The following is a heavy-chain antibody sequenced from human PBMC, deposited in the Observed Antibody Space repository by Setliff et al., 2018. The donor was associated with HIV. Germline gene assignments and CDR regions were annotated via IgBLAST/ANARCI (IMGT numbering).Heavy chain of an antibody. CDR3: ARGYYGSDLQNAMDV. D-gene: IGHD3-10*01. V-gene: IGHV3-74*03. CDR1: GFIFSSYW. CDR2: LNTDGSST. Sequence: PGGSLRLSCAASGFIFSSYWMHWVRQAPGKGLVWVSRLNTDGSSTKYADSVKGRFTISRDNAKNTLYLQMDSLRGEDTAVYYCARGYYGSDLQNAMDVWGQGTTVTVSS. J-gene: IGHJ6*02.